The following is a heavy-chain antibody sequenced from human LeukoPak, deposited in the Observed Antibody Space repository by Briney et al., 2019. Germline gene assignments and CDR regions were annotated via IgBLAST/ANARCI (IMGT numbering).Heavy chain of an antibody. J-gene: IGHJ4*02. CDR1: GGSFSGYY. V-gene: IGHV4-34*01. CDR3: ARAKVLLWFGHFDY. Sequence: PSETLSLTCAVYGGSFSGYYWSWIRQPPGKGLEWIGEINHSGSTNYNPSLKSRVTISVVTSKNQFSLKLSSVTAADTAVYYCARAKVLLWFGHFDYWGQGTLVTVSS. D-gene: IGHD3-10*01. CDR2: INHSGST.